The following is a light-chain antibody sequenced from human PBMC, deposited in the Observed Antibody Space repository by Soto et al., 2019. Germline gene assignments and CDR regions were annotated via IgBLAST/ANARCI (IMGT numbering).Light chain of an antibody. CDR2: TNS. CDR3: ATWDDSLSGRSWV. V-gene: IGLV1-47*01. Sequence: QSVLTQSPSASGTPGQRVSISCSGSSSNIGSNNVYWYQHFPGSAPRFLIYTNSPRPSGVPDRFSASKSGTSASLVISGLRPEDEATYYCATWDDSLSGRSWVFGGGTKLTVL. J-gene: IGLJ3*02. CDR1: SSNIGSNN.